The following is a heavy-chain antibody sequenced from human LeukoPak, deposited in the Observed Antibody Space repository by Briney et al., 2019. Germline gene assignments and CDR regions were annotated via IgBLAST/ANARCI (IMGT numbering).Heavy chain of an antibody. CDR2: ISAYNGNT. D-gene: IGHD3-3*01. CDR1: GYTFTSYG. CDR3: ARVLQGPDFWSRYSTYWFDP. V-gene: IGHV1-18*01. Sequence: GASVKVSCKASGYTFTSYGISWVRQAPGQGLEWMGWISAYNGNTNYAQKLQGRVTMTTDTSTSTAYMELRSLRSDDTAVYYCARVLQGPDFWSRYSTYWFDPWGQGTLVTVSS. J-gene: IGHJ5*02.